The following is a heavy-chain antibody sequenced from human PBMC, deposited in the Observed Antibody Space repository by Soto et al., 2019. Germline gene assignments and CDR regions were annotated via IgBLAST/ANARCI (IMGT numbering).Heavy chain of an antibody. CDR1: GFTVSSNY. V-gene: IGHV3-53*01. D-gene: IGHD4-17*01. CDR2: IYSGGST. Sequence: GGSLRLSCAASGFTVSSNYMSWVRQAPGKGLEWVSVIYSGGSTYYADSVRGRFTISRDDSKDIAYLHMTSLQTDDTGVYFCTTWSPPDDLLNSWGQGTVVTVSS. J-gene: IGHJ1*01. CDR3: TTWSPPDDLLNS.